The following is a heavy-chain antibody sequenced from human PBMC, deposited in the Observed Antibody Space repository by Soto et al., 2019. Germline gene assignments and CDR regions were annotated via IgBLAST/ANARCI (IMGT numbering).Heavy chain of an antibody. CDR2: IDWDDDK. CDR3: ARIRTSSSGWFVFEY. CDR1: GFSLSINGMR. D-gene: IGHD6-19*01. Sequence: SVPTLVNPTQTLTLTCTFSGFSLSINGMRVSWIRQPPGKALEWLARIDWDDDKFYNTSLKSRLTISKDTSKNQVVLTMTNVDPVDTATYYCARIRTSSSGWFVFEYWGDGTLVTVSS. J-gene: IGHJ4*01. V-gene: IGHV2-70*04.